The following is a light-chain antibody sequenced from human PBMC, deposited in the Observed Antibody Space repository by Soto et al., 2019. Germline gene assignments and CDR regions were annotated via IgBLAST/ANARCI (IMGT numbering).Light chain of an antibody. CDR1: SSDVGNYNY. CDR2: EVS. J-gene: IGLJ2*01. V-gene: IGLV2-14*01. CDR3: SSYTTISTVV. Sequence: QSALTQPASVTGSPGQSITISCTGTSSDVGNYNYVSWYQQHPGKAPKVMIYEVSNRPSGVSNRCSGSKSGNTASLTISGLQAEDEADYYCSSYTTISTVVFGGGTQLTVL.